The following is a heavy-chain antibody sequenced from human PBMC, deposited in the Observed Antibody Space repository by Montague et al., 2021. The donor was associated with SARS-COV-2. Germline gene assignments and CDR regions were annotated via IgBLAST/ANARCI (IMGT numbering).Heavy chain of an antibody. CDR3: ARRPGASYYVFWSGGFDI. J-gene: IGHJ3*02. D-gene: IGHD3-3*01. V-gene: IGHV4-39*01. CDR2: IHYSGST. Sequence: LSLPCTVSGGSVNSGSYSWDWIRQPPGKGLEWIGSIHYSGSTSYNPSLKSRVTISIDTSKNHFSLRVDSVTAADSAVYFCARRPGASYYVFWSGGFDIWGQGTMVTVS. CDR1: GGSVNSGSYS.